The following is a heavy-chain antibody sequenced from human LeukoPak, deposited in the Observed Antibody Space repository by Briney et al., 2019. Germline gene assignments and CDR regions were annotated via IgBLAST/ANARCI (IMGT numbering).Heavy chain of an antibody. D-gene: IGHD3-10*01. V-gene: IGHV3-30*02. CDR1: GFTFGSYG. CDR3: ASLYGSGSYYNVDP. CDR2: IRSDGSNK. Sequence: GGSLRLSCVASGFTFGSYGMHWVRQAPGKGLEWVTFIRSDGSNKYYADSVKGRFTISRDNAKNSLYLQMNSLRAEDTAVYYCASLYGSGSYYNVDPWGQGTLVTVSS. J-gene: IGHJ5*02.